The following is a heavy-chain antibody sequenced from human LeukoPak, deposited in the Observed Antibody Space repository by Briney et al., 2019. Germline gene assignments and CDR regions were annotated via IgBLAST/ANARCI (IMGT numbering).Heavy chain of an antibody. Sequence: GSLRLSCAASGFTFSSYAMSWVRQAPGKGLEWVSAISGSGGSTYYADSVKGRFTISRDNSKNTLYLQMNSLRAEDTAVYYCAKSLVAGSLFDYWGQGTLVTVSS. CDR3: AKSLVAGSLFDY. V-gene: IGHV3-23*01. CDR1: GFTFSSYA. CDR2: ISGSGGST. J-gene: IGHJ4*02. D-gene: IGHD6-19*01.